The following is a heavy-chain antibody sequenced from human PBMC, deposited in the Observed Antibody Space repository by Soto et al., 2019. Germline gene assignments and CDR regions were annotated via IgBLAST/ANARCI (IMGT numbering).Heavy chain of an antibody. Sequence: SVKLSCKVSGYTLTDLSMHWVRQAPGKGLEWMGGFDPEDGETIYAQKFQGRVTMTEDTSTDTAYMELSSLRSEDTAVYYCATFHYDILTGYYPPWDPWGQGTLVTVSS. V-gene: IGHV1-24*01. CDR2: FDPEDGET. CDR3: ATFHYDILTGYYPPWDP. J-gene: IGHJ5*02. D-gene: IGHD3-9*01. CDR1: GYTLTDLS.